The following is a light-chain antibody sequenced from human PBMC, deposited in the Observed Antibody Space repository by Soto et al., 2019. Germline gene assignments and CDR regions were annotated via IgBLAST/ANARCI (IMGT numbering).Light chain of an antibody. CDR2: GGA. Sequence: IVLTQSPDTLSLSPGERATLSCRASQSVSRNFLAWYQQKPGQAPRLLVYGGASRAAGIPDRFSGRGSGTVFTLTISRLEPDDFAVYYCQQYGTSPAFGPGTRVDIK. CDR3: QQYGTSPA. J-gene: IGKJ3*01. V-gene: IGKV3-20*01. CDR1: QSVSRNF.